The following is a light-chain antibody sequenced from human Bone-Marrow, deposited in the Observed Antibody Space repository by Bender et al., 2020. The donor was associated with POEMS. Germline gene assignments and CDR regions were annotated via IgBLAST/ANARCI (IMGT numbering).Light chain of an antibody. CDR2: EAS. CDR1: SSDVGTYNL. V-gene: IGLV2-14*02. J-gene: IGLJ3*02. CDR3: AVWDDSLNGWV. Sequence: QSALTQPASVSGSPGQSITISCIGTSSDVGTYNLVSWYQHHAGKAPKLLIYEASKRPSGVPDRFSGSKSGTSASLAISGLQSEDEADYYCAVWDDSLNGWVFGGGTKLTVL.